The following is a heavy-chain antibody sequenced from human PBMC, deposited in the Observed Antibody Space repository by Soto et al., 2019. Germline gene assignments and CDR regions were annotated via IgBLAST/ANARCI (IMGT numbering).Heavy chain of an antibody. D-gene: IGHD4-17*01. Sequence: EVQLVESGGGLVQPGRSLRLSCAASGFTFDDYAMHWVRQGPGKGLEGVSSISWNSGNLGYADSVKGRFTISRDNAKNSLYLQMNSLRGEDTALYYCAKAASTTVFAFNDYWGQGTLVTVSS. J-gene: IGHJ4*02. V-gene: IGHV3-9*01. CDR3: AKAASTTVFAFNDY. CDR1: GFTFDDYA. CDR2: ISWNSGNL.